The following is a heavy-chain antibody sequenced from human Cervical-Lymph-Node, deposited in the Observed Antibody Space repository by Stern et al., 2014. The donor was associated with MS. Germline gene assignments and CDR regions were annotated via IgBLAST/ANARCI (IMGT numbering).Heavy chain of an antibody. D-gene: IGHD5-18*01. Sequence: QVQLVQSGGGVVQPGRSLRLSCEASGFRFSSYGIHWVRQAPGQGLEWVAVISYYGSNTHYGVSVKGRFTISRDNSKNMLFLHMNSLSAEDTAVYYCVTGRGYMSGQPDFDHWGQGALVTVTS. CDR2: ISYYGSNT. J-gene: IGHJ4*02. CDR3: VTGRGYMSGQPDFDH. CDR1: GFRFSSYG. V-gene: IGHV3-30*03.